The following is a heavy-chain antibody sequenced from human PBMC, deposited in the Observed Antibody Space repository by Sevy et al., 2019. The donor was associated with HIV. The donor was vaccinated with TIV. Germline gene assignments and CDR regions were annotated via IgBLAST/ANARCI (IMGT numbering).Heavy chain of an antibody. CDR3: ARLTASRARDS. D-gene: IGHD2-21*02. V-gene: IGHV1-18*04. J-gene: IGHJ4*02. CDR2: ISTYNGDT. Sequence: ASVKVSCETFGHTLSRHAISWVRQAPGQGLEWMGWISTYNGDTIYAQNFQGRVTMTTDTSTRTAYMELRSLRSDDTAVYFCARLTASRARDSWGQGTLVTVSS. CDR1: GHTLSRHA.